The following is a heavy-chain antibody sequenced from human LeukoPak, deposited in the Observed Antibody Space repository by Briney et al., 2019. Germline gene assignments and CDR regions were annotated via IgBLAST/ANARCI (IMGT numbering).Heavy chain of an antibody. V-gene: IGHV1-2*02. Sequence: ASVKVSCKASGYTFTGYYMQWVRQAPGQGFEWMGWSNPNSGDTNYAQKFQGRVTMTRDTSISTAHMELSRLRSDDTAVYYCARANPLYCSSTTCLFDYWGQGTLVTVSS. CDR2: SNPNSGDT. CDR3: ARANPLYCSSTTCLFDY. CDR1: GYTFTGYY. J-gene: IGHJ4*02. D-gene: IGHD2-2*01.